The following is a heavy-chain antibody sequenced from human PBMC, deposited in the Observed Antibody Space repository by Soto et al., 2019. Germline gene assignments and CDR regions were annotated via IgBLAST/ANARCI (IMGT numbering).Heavy chain of an antibody. D-gene: IGHD3-22*01. V-gene: IGHV4-59*01. J-gene: IGHJ3*02. CDR2: IYYSGST. CDR3: AAGSSGHYYPLDAFDI. CDR1: GGSISSYY. Sequence: SETLSLTCTVSGGSISSYYWSWIRQPPGKGLEWIGYIYYSGSTNYNPSLKSRVTISVDTSKNQFSLKLSSVTAADTAVYYCAAGSSGHYYPLDAFDIWGQGTMVTVSS.